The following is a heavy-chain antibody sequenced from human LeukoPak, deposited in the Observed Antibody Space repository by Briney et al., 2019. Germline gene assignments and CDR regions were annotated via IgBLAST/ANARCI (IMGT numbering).Heavy chain of an antibody. D-gene: IGHD3-22*01. J-gene: IGHJ4*02. CDR3: ARENYYVSGGYYYGADY. V-gene: IGHV3-11*01. CDR1: GGSFSGYY. Sequence: LSLTCAVYGGSFSGYYWSWIRQAPGKGLEWVSYISNSGSSIYYADSVKGRFTVSRDNAKNSLYLQMNSLRAEDTAVYYCARENYYVSGGYYYGADYWGQGTLVTVSS. CDR2: ISNSGSSI.